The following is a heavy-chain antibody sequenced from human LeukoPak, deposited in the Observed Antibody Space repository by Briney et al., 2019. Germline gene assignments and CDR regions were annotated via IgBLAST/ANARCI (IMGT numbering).Heavy chain of an antibody. CDR3: ARDGHYDILTGYFQD. Sequence: PGGSLRLSCAASGFTFSNYAMSWIRQAPGKGLEWVSYITNSGTTIYYADSVKGRFTISRDNAKNLLYLQMNSLRAEDTAVYYCARDGHYDILTGYFQDWGQGTLVTVSS. D-gene: IGHD3-9*01. V-gene: IGHV3-11*01. CDR2: ITNSGTTI. CDR1: GFTFSNYA. J-gene: IGHJ1*01.